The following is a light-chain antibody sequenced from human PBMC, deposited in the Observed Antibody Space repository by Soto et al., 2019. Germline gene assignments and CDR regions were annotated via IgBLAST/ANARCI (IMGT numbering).Light chain of an antibody. J-gene: IGKJ3*01. CDR2: DAS. V-gene: IGKV1-33*01. CDR3: QHCDYLPI. Sequence: DIQMTQSPSSLSASVGDRVTITCQASQDITSYLNWYQHKPGKAPKLLIYDASILEAGVPPRFSGSGSGTDFTLNISSLQPEDVATYYCQHCDYLPIFGPGTTVDFK. CDR1: QDITSY.